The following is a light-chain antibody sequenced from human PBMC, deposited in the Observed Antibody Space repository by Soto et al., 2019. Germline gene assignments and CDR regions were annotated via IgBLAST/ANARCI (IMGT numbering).Light chain of an antibody. CDR3: SSFAGSNSLV. J-gene: IGLJ3*02. V-gene: IGLV2-8*01. CDR2: DVS. Sequence: QSALTQPPSASGSPGQSVTISCTGTSSDVGAYSYVSWYQQHPGKPPNLIISDVSQRPSGVHDRFSGSTSGNTASLTVSGLQTEDEADYYCSSFAGSNSLVFGGGTKVTVL. CDR1: SSDVGAYSY.